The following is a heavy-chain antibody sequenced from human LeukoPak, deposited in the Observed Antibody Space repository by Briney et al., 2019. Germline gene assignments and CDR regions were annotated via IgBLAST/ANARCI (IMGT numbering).Heavy chain of an antibody. Sequence: GGSLTLSCAASGFTFSTYWMHWVRQAPAKGLVWVSRTKSDGSTNYADSVKGRFTISRDNAKNTLSLQMNSLRPEDTGAYYCARAPSEIGGYYPEYFRHWGQGTLVTVSS. CDR2: TKSDGST. V-gene: IGHV3-74*01. CDR1: GFTFSTYW. J-gene: IGHJ1*01. CDR3: ARAPSEIGGYYPEYFRH. D-gene: IGHD3-22*01.